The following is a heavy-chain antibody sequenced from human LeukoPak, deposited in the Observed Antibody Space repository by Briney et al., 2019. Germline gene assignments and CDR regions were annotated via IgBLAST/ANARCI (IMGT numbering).Heavy chain of an antibody. D-gene: IGHD3-22*01. Sequence: PGGSLRLSCAASGFTFSSYAMSWVRQAPGKGLEWVSAISGSGGSTYYADSVKGRFTISRDNSKNTLYLQMNSLRAEDTAVNYCAKDFTLNYYDSSGYYSDFDYWGQGTLVTVSS. CDR3: AKDFTLNYYDSSGYYSDFDY. CDR2: ISGSGGST. J-gene: IGHJ4*02. CDR1: GFTFSSYA. V-gene: IGHV3-23*01.